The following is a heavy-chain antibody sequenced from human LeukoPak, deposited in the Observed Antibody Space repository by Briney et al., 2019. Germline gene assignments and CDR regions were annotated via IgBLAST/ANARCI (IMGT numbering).Heavy chain of an antibody. D-gene: IGHD3-16*02. CDR2: INHSGST. J-gene: IGHJ4*02. CDR1: GGSFSGYY. V-gene: IGHV4-34*01. Sequence: PSETLSLTCAVYGGSFSGYYWSWIRQPPGKGLEWIGEINHSGSTNYNPSLKSRVTISVDTSKNQLSLKLSSVTAADTAVYYCARQGYDYVWGSYRYPDYWGRGTLVTVSS. CDR3: ARQGYDYVWGSYRYPDY.